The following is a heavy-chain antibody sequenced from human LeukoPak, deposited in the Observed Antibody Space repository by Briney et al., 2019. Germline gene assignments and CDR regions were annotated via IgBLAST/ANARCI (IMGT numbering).Heavy chain of an antibody. CDR2: IYYSGGT. Sequence: PSETLSLTCSVSGGPISSSSHYWGWIRQPPGKGLEWIGNIYYSGGTYYNPSLKSRVTISVDTSKNQFSLNLSSVTAADTAVYYCAKHDSGYNWFDPWGQGTLVTVSS. D-gene: IGHD4-17*01. V-gene: IGHV4-39*01. CDR1: GGPISSSSHY. CDR3: AKHDSGYNWFDP. J-gene: IGHJ5*02.